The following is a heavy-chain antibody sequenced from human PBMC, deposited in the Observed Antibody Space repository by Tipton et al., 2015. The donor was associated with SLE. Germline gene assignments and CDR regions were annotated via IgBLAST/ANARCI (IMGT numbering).Heavy chain of an antibody. Sequence: TLSLTCAVYGGSFSGYYWSWIRQPPGKGLEWIGEINHSGSTNYNPSLKSRVTISVDTSKNQLSLKLGSVTAADTDVYYCARGARAYSSSCFGFDYWGQGTLATVSS. CDR2: INHSGST. J-gene: IGHJ4*02. CDR1: GGSFSGYY. V-gene: IGHV4-34*01. CDR3: ARGARAYSSSCFGFDY. D-gene: IGHD6-13*01.